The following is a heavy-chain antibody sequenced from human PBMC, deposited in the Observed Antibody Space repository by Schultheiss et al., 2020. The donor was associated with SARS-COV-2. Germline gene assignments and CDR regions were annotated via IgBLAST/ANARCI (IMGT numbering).Heavy chain of an antibody. J-gene: IGHJ4*02. V-gene: IGHV3-64D*06. Sequence: GGSLRLSCAASGFTFSSYAMHWVRQAPGKGLEYVSAISSNGGSTYYADSVKGRFTISRDNSKNTLYLQMSSLRAEDTAVYYCVKDSKVWFGESPFDNGRGDFDYWGQGTLGTVSS. CDR3: VKDSKVWFGESPFDNGRGDFDY. D-gene: IGHD3-10*01. CDR1: GFTFSSYA. CDR2: ISSNGGST.